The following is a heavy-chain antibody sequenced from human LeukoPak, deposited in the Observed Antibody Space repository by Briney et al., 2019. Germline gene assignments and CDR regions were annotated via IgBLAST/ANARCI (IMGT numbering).Heavy chain of an antibody. CDR3: ARAYSSSYRIDY. CDR1: GFIFSSYW. Sequence: PGGSLRLSCAASGFIFSSYWMHWVRQAPGKGLVWVSRINTDGSSTTYADSVKGRFTISRDNAKNTLYLQMNSLSAEDTAVYDCARAYSSSYRIDYWGQGTLVTVSS. D-gene: IGHD6-6*01. CDR2: INTDGSST. V-gene: IGHV3-74*01. J-gene: IGHJ4*02.